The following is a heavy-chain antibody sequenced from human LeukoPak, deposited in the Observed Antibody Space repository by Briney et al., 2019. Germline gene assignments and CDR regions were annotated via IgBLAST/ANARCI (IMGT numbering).Heavy chain of an antibody. D-gene: IGHD3-22*01. CDR1: GFIFSDYY. CDR2: ITSGNTI. CDR3: ARRSDYYDSSGYYYVNYFDY. V-gene: IGHV3-11*01. J-gene: IGHJ4*02. Sequence: PGGSLRLSCAASGFIFSDYYMSWIRQAPGKGLEWVSYITSGNTIYYADSVKGRFTISRDNAKNSLYLQMNSLRAEDTPVYYCARRSDYYDSSGYYYVNYFDYWGQGTLVTVSS.